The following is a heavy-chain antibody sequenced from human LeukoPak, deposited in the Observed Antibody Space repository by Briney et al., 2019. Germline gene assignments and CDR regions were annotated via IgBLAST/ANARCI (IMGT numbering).Heavy chain of an antibody. Sequence: TGGSLRLSCAASGFTFSSGMHWVRQAPGKGLEWVAVISYDGNHKYYGDSVKGRFTISRDNSRNTLYLQMDSLKTEDTAVHYCAKGELHFNTCSFDYWGQGTQVTVSS. D-gene: IGHD1-26*01. V-gene: IGHV3-30*18. CDR1: GFTFSSG. CDR2: ISYDGNHK. J-gene: IGHJ4*02. CDR3: AKGELHFNTCSFDY.